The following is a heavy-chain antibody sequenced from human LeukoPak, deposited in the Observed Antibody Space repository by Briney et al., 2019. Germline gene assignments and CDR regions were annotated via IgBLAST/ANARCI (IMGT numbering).Heavy chain of an antibody. CDR3: ARRVHSSSWYEFTPGYKLSPPSFFDY. D-gene: IGHD6-13*01. J-gene: IGHJ4*02. Sequence: GESLKISCKGSGYSFTSYWIGWVRQMPGKGLEWMGIIYPGDSDTRYSPSFQGQVTISADKSISTAYLQWSSLKASDTAMYYCARRVHSSSWYEFTPGYKLSPPSFFDYWGQGTLVTVSS. CDR2: IYPGDSDT. V-gene: IGHV5-51*01. CDR1: GYSFTSYW.